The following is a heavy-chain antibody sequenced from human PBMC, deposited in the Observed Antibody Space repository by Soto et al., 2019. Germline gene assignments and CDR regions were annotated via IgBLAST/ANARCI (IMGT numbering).Heavy chain of an antibody. CDR3: TRDRSGSGWFNAFDI. CDR2: TYYRSKWYN. Sequence: SQTLSLTCAISGDSVFSSTAAWNWIRQSPSRGLEWLGRTYYRSKWYNDYAVSVKSRITINPDTSKHQFSLQLNSVTPEDTAVYYCTRDRSGSGWFNAFDIWGHGTMVTVSS. V-gene: IGHV6-1*01. J-gene: IGHJ3*02. D-gene: IGHD6-19*01. CDR1: GDSVFSSTAA.